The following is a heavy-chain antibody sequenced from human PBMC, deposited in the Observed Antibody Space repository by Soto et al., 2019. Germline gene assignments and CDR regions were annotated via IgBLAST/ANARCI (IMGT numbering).Heavy chain of an antibody. J-gene: IGHJ6*02. V-gene: IGHV4-31*03. D-gene: IGHD2-21*02. CDR1: GGSISSGGYY. CDR3: ARDQYCGGDCYSEVRNYYYYGMDV. Sequence: PSETLSLTCTVSGGSISSGGYYWSWIRQHPGKGLEWIGYIYYSGSTYYNPSLKSRVTISVDTSKNQFSLKLSSVTAADTAVYYCARDQYCGGDCYSEVRNYYYYGMDVWGQGTTVTVSS. CDR2: IYYSGST.